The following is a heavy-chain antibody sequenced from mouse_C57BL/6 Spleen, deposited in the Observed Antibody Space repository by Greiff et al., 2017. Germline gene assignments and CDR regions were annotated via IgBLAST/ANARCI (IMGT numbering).Heavy chain of an antibody. CDR3: ARVTTVKYAMDY. V-gene: IGHV3-6*01. J-gene: IGHJ4*01. D-gene: IGHD1-1*01. CDR1: GYSITSGYY. CDR2: ISYDGSN. Sequence: EVKLQESGPGLVKPSQSLSLTCSVTGYSITSGYYWNWIRQFPGNKLEWMGYISYDGSNNYNPSLKNRISITRDTSKNQFVLKLNSVTTEDTATYYCARVTTVKYAMDYWGQGTSVTVSS.